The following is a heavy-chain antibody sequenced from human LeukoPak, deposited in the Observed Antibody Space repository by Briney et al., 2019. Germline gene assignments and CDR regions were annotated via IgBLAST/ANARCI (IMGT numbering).Heavy chain of an antibody. CDR3: ARGGEGGYFY. CDR2: INPSGGGT. V-gene: IGHV1-46*01. CDR1: GYTFTSYY. Sequence: ASVKVSCKASGYTFTSYYMHWVRQAPGQGLEWMGIINPSGGGTSYTQRFQGRVTMTRDMSTSTVYMELSSMRSEDTAVYYCARGGEGGYFYWGQGTLVTVSS. J-gene: IGHJ4*02. D-gene: IGHD3-16*01.